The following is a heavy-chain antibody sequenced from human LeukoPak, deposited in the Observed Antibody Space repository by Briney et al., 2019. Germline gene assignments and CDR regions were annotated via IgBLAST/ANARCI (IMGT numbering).Heavy chain of an antibody. CDR1: GFTFSSYA. D-gene: IGHD3-10*01. J-gene: IGHJ4*02. CDR2: ISYDGSNK. CDR3: ARGWGVYDY. V-gene: IGHV3-30-3*01. Sequence: GGSLRLSCAASGFTFSSYAMHWVRQAPGKGLEWVAVISYDGSNKYYADSVRGRFTISRDNAKNSLYLQMNSLRAEDTAVYYCARGWGVYDYWGQGALVTVSS.